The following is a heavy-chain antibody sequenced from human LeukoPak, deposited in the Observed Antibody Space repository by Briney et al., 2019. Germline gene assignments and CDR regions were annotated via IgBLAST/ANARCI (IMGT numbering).Heavy chain of an antibody. CDR2: IYYTGST. Sequence: SETLSLTCTVSGGSISSHYWSWIRQSPGKGLEWIGYIYYTGSTNHNPSLKSRVTISVDTSKNQFSLKLSSVTAADTAVYYCVREYSGFDYWGQGTLVTVSS. CDR3: VREYSGFDY. J-gene: IGHJ4*02. CDR1: GGSISSHY. D-gene: IGHD6-13*01. V-gene: IGHV4-59*11.